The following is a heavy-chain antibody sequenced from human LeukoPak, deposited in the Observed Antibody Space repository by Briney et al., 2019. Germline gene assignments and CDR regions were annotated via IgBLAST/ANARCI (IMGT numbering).Heavy chain of an antibody. CDR1: GFTFSSYA. J-gene: IGHJ4*02. Sequence: GGSLRLSCAASGFTFSSYAMHWVRQAPGKGLEWVAVISYDGGDESYADSVKGRFTISRDNSKNTVYLQMNSLRAEDTALYYCARESEAFDYWGQGTLVTVSS. V-gene: IGHV3-30-3*01. CDR3: ARESEAFDY. CDR2: ISYDGGDE.